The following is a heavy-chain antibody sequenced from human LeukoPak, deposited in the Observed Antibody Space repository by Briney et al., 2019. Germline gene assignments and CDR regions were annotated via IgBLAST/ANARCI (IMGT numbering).Heavy chain of an antibody. J-gene: IGHJ4*02. V-gene: IGHV3-48*04. CDR1: GFTFSGYS. D-gene: IGHD3-10*01. CDR3: VRGRGAGPGAHFDY. CDR2: ISSGSRTI. Sequence: GGSLRLSCAASGFTFSGYSMNWVRQAPGKGLEWVSYISSGSRTIYYADSVKGRFTVSRDNAKSSLYLQMDSLRAEDAAAYYCVRGRGAGPGAHFDYWGQGTLVTVSS.